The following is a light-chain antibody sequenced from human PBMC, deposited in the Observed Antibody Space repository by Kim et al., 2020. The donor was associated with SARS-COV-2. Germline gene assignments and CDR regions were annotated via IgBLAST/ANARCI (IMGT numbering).Light chain of an antibody. J-gene: IGKJ1*01. CDR1: QGISSY. V-gene: IGKV1-8*01. CDR2: AAS. CDR3: QQYYSYPWT. Sequence: ASTGDRVTITCRASQGISSYLAWYQQKPGKAPKLLIYAASTLQSGVPSRFSGSGSGTDFTLTISCLHSEDFATYYCQQYYSYPWTFGQGTKVDIK.